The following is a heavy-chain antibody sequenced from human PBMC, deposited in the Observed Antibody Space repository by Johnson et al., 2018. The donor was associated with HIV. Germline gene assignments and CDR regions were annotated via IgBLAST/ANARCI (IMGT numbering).Heavy chain of an antibody. J-gene: IGHJ3*01. D-gene: IGHD1-7*01. Sequence: VQLVESGGGLVQPGGSLRLSCAASGFTFSSYAMSWVRQAPGKGLEWVANIKHDGSEKYYVDSVKGRFTISRDNSKNTLYLKMNSLRAEDTAVYYCARDTIRELQLPDGFDVWGQGTMVTVSS. V-gene: IGHV3-7*05. CDR3: ARDTIRELQLPDGFDV. CDR1: GFTFSSYA. CDR2: IKHDGSEK.